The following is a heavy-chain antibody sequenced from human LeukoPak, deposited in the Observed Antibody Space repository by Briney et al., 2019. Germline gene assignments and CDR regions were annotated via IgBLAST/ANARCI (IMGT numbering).Heavy chain of an antibody. J-gene: IGHJ4*02. Sequence: ASVKASCKASGYTFLNYDFTWVRQAPGQGPEWMGWTRAHNYNTKYAQRFQGRVTMTADTSTTTAYMELRSLRSDDTAVYYCARVADYGSGSHLFDYWGRGTLVAVSS. CDR2: TRAHNYNT. V-gene: IGHV1-18*01. D-gene: IGHD3-10*01. CDR3: ARVADYGSGSHLFDY. CDR1: GYTFLNYD.